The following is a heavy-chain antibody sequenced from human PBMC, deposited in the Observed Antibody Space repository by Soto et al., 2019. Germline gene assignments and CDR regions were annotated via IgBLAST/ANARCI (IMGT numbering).Heavy chain of an antibody. Sequence: GESLKISCKGSGYSFTSYWIGWVRQMPGKGLEWMGIIYPGDSDTRYSPSFQGQVTISADKSISTAYLQWSSLKASDTAMYYCARPHSNYGGFDMGAFDIWGQGTMVTVSS. CDR3: ARPHSNYGGFDMGAFDI. D-gene: IGHD4-4*01. CDR2: IYPGDSDT. CDR1: GYSFTSYW. V-gene: IGHV5-51*01. J-gene: IGHJ3*02.